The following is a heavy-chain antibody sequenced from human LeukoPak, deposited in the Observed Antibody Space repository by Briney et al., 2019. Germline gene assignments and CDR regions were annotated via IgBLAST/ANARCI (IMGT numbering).Heavy chain of an antibody. CDR3: ARVEYYYGSGSSRFDP. V-gene: IGHV4-38-2*01. J-gene: IGHJ5*02. Sequence: SETLSFTCAVSGYSISSGYYWGWIRQPPGKGLEWIGSIYHSGSTYYNPSLKSRVTISVDTSKNQFSLKLSSVTAADTAVYYCARVEYYYGSGSSRFDPWGQGTLVTVSS. CDR1: GYSISSGYY. CDR2: IYHSGST. D-gene: IGHD3-10*01.